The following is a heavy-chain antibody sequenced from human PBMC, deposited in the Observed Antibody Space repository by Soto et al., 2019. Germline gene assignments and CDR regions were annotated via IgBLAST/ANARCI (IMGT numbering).Heavy chain of an antibody. CDR3: ARTDGDFYGLDV. J-gene: IGHJ6*02. V-gene: IGHV3-13*05. CDR1: GFTFRNYD. Sequence: EVQLVESGGGLVQPGGSLRLSCEASGFTFRNYDMHWVRQGTGKGLEWVSGISAAGDPDYADSVEGRFTISSENAQNSFFLQMNSLRVGDTAVYYCARTDGDFYGLDVWGQGTTVIVSS. CDR2: ISAAGDP.